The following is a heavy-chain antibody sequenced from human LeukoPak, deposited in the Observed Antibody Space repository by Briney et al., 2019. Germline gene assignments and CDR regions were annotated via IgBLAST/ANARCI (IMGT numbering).Heavy chain of an antibody. CDR1: GYTFTSYG. CDR2: ISAYNGNT. J-gene: IGHJ4*02. Sequence: ASVKVSCKASGYTFTSYGISWVRQAPGQGLEWMGWISAYNGNTNYAQKLQGRVTMTRDTSTSTVYMELSSLRSEDTAVYYCARDGVNSSENYWGQGTLVTVSS. D-gene: IGHD6-19*01. CDR3: ARDGVNSSENY. V-gene: IGHV1-18*01.